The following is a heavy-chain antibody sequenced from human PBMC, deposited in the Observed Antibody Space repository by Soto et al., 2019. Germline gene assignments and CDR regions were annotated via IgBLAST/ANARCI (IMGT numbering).Heavy chain of an antibody. CDR1: GGSISSSSYY. J-gene: IGHJ6*01. V-gene: IGHV4-39*01. Sequence: PSETLSLTCTVSGGSISSSSYYWGWIRQPPGKGLEWIGSIYYSGSTYYNPSLKSRVTISVDTSKNQFSLKLSSVTAADTAVYYCARIPTGGGWGYYYGMEVWGQGTTVTVSS. CDR3: ARIPTGGGWGYYYGMEV. CDR2: IYYSGST. D-gene: IGHD6-19*01.